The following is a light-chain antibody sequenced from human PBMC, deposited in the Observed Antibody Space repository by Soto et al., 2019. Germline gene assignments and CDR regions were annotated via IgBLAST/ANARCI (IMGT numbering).Light chain of an antibody. CDR1: QSVSSY. V-gene: IGKV3-11*01. Sequence: EIVLTQSPATLSLSPGERATLSCRASQSVSSYLAWYQQKPAQAPRLLLYDSSNRAASIPARFSGSGSGTDFTLTISRLEPEDFVVYYCQQRSNWPRTFGQGTKVEIK. CDR3: QQRSNWPRT. J-gene: IGKJ1*01. CDR2: DSS.